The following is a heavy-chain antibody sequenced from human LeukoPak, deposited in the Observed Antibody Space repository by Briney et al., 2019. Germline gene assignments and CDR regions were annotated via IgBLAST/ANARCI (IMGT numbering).Heavy chain of an antibody. D-gene: IGHD3-16*02. J-gene: IGHJ5*02. Sequence: GGSLRLSCAASGFTFSSYWMNWARQAPGKGLEWVANIKGDGSEKDYVDSVKGRFTISRDNAKNSLYLQMSSLRTDDTAVYYCARDRGWYRLDPWGQGTLVTVSS. CDR1: GFTFSSYW. CDR3: ARDRGWYRLDP. CDR2: IKGDGSEK. V-gene: IGHV3-7*03.